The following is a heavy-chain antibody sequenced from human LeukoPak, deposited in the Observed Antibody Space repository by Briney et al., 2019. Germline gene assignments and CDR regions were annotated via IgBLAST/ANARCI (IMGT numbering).Heavy chain of an antibody. CDR1: GGSISSGGYY. J-gene: IGHJ4*02. D-gene: IGHD5-24*01. CDR3: ARVRATIHYFDY. Sequence: SETLSLTWNVSGGSISSGGYYWSWSRQHPGKGLEWIGYIYYSGSTYDNPSLKTRVTISVDTSKNQFSLKLSSVTAADTAVYYCARVRATIHYFDYWGQGTLVTVSS. V-gene: IGHV4-30-4*08. CDR2: IYYSGST.